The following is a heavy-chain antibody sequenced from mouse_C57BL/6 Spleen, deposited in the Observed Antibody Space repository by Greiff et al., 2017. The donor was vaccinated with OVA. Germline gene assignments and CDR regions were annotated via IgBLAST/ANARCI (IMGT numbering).Heavy chain of an antibody. CDR2: IYPGDGDT. V-gene: IGHV1-80*01. Sequence: QVQLKQSGAELVKPGASVKISCKASGYAFSSYWMNWVKQRPGKGLEWIGQIYPGDGDTNYNGKFKGKATLTADKSSSTAYMQLSSLTSEDSAVYFCARGGSSYGYFDVWGTGTTVTVSS. CDR1: GYAFSSYW. D-gene: IGHD1-1*01. J-gene: IGHJ1*03. CDR3: ARGGSSYGYFDV.